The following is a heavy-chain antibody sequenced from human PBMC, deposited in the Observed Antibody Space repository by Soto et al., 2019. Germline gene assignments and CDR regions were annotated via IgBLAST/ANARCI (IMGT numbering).Heavy chain of an antibody. CDR3: AKGGYYSLFDI. V-gene: IGHV3-23*01. Sequence: GGSLRLSCVASGFPFSSYAMSWVRQTPGKGLEWVSGISGSGGRTYYADSVKGRFTTSRDNSNNTLSLQMHILRVEDTAVYFCAKGGYYSLFDIWGQGTMVTVSS. CDR1: GFPFSSYA. D-gene: IGHD3-16*01. J-gene: IGHJ3*02. CDR2: ISGSGGRT.